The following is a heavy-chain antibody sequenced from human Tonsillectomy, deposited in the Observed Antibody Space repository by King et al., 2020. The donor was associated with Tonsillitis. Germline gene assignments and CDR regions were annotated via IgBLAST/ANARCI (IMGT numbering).Heavy chain of an antibody. J-gene: IGHJ4*02. Sequence: VQLQESGPGLVKPSETLSLTCSVSGGSINSYYWNWIRQPPGKGLEWIGYVSHSGSTNYNPSLKSRVTISADTSKKHFSLKLNSVTAADTAVYYFARAELVTAVFDYWGQGSLVIVSS. CDR3: ARAELVTAVFDY. CDR2: VSHSGST. V-gene: IGHV4-59*12. D-gene: IGHD4-23*01. CDR1: GGSINSYY.